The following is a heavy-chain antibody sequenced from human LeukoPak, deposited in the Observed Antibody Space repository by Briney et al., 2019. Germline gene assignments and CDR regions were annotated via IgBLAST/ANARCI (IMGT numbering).Heavy chain of an antibody. D-gene: IGHD3-10*01. Sequence: SETLPLTCAVSGGSIRNSSFYWGWIRQPPGKGLEWIASIYSTGTTYYNPSIKSRITIFVDTSKNQVSLKLRSVTAADTAEYYCARHYGPWGQGTLVTVSS. J-gene: IGHJ4*02. CDR2: IYSTGTT. CDR1: GGSIRNSSFY. CDR3: ARHYGP. V-gene: IGHV4-39*01.